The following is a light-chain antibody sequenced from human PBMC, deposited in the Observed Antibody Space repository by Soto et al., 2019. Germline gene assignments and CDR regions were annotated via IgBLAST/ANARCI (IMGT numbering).Light chain of an antibody. CDR1: SSDVGGYNY. J-gene: IGLJ1*01. V-gene: IGLV2-14*01. Sequence: QSALTQPASVSGSPGQSITISCTGTSSDVGGYNYVSWYQQHPGKAPQLMIYDLSNRPSGVSNRFSGSKSGNTASLTISGLQAEDEADYYCSSYTSSSIDFYVFGTGTKVTVL. CDR2: DLS. CDR3: SSYTSSSIDFYV.